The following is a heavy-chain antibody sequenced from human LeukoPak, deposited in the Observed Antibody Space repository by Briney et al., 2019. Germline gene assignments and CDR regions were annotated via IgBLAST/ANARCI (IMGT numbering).Heavy chain of an antibody. CDR1: GFTFSSYA. Sequence: GRSLRLSCAASGFTFSSYAMHWVRQAPGKGLEWVAVISYDGSNKYYADSVKGRFTISRDNSKNTLYLQMNSLRAEDTAVYYCASEGYCSGGSCPHDAFDIWGQGTMVTVSS. D-gene: IGHD2-15*01. CDR3: ASEGYCSGGSCPHDAFDI. V-gene: IGHV3-30*04. CDR2: ISYDGSNK. J-gene: IGHJ3*02.